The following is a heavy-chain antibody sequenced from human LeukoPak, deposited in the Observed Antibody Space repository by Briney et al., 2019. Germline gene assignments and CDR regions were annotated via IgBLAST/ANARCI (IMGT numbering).Heavy chain of an antibody. CDR2: INWNGGST. D-gene: IGHD5-18*01. CDR3: ARGVSRGYSYGGGY. Sequence: PGGSLRLSCAASGFTFDEYGMSWVRQAPWKGLEWVCGINWNGGSTGYGDSVKGRFTISRDNAKNSLYLQMNSLRAEDTALYYCARGVSRGYSYGGGYWGQGTQVTVSS. CDR1: GFTFDEYG. J-gene: IGHJ4*02. V-gene: IGHV3-20*04.